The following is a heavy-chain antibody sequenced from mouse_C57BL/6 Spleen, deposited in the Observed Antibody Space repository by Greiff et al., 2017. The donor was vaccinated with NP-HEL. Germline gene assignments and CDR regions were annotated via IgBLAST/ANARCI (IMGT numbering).Heavy chain of an antibody. CDR3: ARHRDGSRSYFDY. Sequence: EVKLQESGGDLVKPGGSLKLSCAASGFTFSSYGMSWVRQTPDKRLEWVATISSGGSYTYYPDSVKGRFTISRDNAKNTLYLQMSSLKSEDTAMYYCARHRDGSRSYFDYWGQGTTLTVSS. J-gene: IGHJ2*01. V-gene: IGHV5-6*01. D-gene: IGHD1-1*01. CDR1: GFTFSSYG. CDR2: ISSGGSYT.